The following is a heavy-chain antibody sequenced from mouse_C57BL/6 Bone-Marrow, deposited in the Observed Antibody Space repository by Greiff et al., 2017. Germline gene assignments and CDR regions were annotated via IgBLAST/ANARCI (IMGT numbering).Heavy chain of an antibody. CDR2: LYPGSGNT. CDR1: GYTFTDYY. CDR3: ARTPLEGLRRYYFDY. J-gene: IGHJ2*01. Sequence: VQLQQSGAELVRPGASVKLSCKASGYTFTDYYIKWVKQRPGQGLEWIARLYPGSGNTYYNEKFKGKATLTAEKSSSTAYMQLSSLTYEYSAVCFCARTPLEGLRRYYFDYWGQGTTLTVSS. D-gene: IGHD2-4*01. V-gene: IGHV1-76*01.